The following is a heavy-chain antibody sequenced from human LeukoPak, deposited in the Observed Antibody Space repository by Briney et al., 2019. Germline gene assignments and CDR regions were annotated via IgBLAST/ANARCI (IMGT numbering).Heavy chain of an antibody. CDR2: VNPNSGDT. CDR3: ARASGSYWWFDS. Sequence: ASVKVSCKASGYTLTNYGVSWVRQAPGQGLEWMGCVNPNSGDTNYAQKFQGSVTMTRDTSISTVYMELSRLRSEDTAVYYCARASGSYWWFDSWGQGALVTVSS. D-gene: IGHD1-26*01. CDR1: GYTLTNYG. V-gene: IGHV1-2*02. J-gene: IGHJ5*01.